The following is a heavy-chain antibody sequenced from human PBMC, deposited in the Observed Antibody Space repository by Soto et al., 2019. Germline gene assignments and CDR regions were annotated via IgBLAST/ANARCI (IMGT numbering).Heavy chain of an antibody. CDR1: GFTFDDYT. Sequence: QPGGSLRLSCAASGFTFDDYTMHWVRQAPGKGLEWVSLISWDGGSTYYADSVKGRFTISRDNSKNSLYLQMNSLRTEDTALYYCAKGGLAVAGYAHFDYWGQGTLVTVSS. D-gene: IGHD6-19*01. CDR2: ISWDGGST. CDR3: AKGGLAVAGYAHFDY. V-gene: IGHV3-43*01. J-gene: IGHJ4*02.